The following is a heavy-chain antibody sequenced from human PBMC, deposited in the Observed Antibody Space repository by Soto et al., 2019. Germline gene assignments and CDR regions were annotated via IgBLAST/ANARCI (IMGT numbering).Heavy chain of an antibody. CDR2: IYYSGST. CDR1: GGSISSYC. D-gene: IGHD3-10*01. CDR3: AGSGSSPYYYYYGMDV. V-gene: IGHV4-59*01. J-gene: IGHJ6*02. Sequence: QVQLQESGPGLVKPSETLSLTCTVSGGSISSYCWSWIRQPPGKGLEWIGYIYYSGSTNYNPSLKSRVTISVDTSKNQFSLKLSSVTAADTAVYYCAGSGSSPYYYYYGMDVWGHGTTVTVSS.